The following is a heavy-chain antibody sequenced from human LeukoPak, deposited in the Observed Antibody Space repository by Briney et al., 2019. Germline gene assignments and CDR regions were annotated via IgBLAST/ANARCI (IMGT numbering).Heavy chain of an antibody. J-gene: IGHJ4*02. CDR2: INPNSGGT. Sequence: ASVKVSCKASGYTFTSYYMHWVRQAPGQGLEWMGWINPNSGGTNYAQKFQGRVTMTRDTSISTAYMELSRLRSDDTAVYYCARDLIGNDYVWGSYRYTEDYWGQGTLVTVSS. V-gene: IGHV1-2*02. CDR3: ARDLIGNDYVWGSYRYTEDY. CDR1: GYTFTSYY. D-gene: IGHD3-16*02.